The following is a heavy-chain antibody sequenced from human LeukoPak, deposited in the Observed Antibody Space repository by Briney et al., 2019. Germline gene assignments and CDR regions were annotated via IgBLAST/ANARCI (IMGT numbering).Heavy chain of an antibody. CDR1: GFTFSSYD. CDR3: ARSSGALGNAFDI. V-gene: IGHV3-13*01. D-gene: IGHD7-27*01. J-gene: IGHJ3*02. CDR2: IGNTGAT. Sequence: GGSLRLSCAASGFTFSSYDMHWVRQAPGKGLEWVSGIGNTGATYYGGSMRGRFTISRENAKNSLYLQMNSLRAGDTAVYYCARSSGALGNAFDIWGQGTMVTVSS.